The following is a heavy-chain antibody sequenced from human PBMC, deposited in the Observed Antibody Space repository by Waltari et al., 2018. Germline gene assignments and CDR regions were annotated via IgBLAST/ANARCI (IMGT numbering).Heavy chain of an antibody. D-gene: IGHD2-8*02. CDR2: INPKSGGT. Sequence: QVQLVQSGAEVTKPGASVKVSCKPSGYTFTEYHIPWVRQAPGQGLEWMGWINPKSGGTYYAQTFQGWVTMTRDTSTSTVYMELSSLKSDDTAVYYCARRSCTGECYAPYVYWGQGSLVTVSS. CDR1: GYTFTEYH. J-gene: IGHJ4*02. V-gene: IGHV1-2*04. CDR3: ARRSCTGECYAPYVY.